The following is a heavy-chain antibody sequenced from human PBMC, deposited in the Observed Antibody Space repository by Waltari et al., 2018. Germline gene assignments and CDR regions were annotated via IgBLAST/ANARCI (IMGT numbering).Heavy chain of an antibody. Sequence: QVEESGGGVVQPGGSLRLSCVASGYPFNNYGMHWVRQAPGNGLEWLAGISSDGSGKYYADSMKGRFTMSRDNSKNTVYLQMNSLRPEDTAVYYCAKAGGIYNYPLDPWGQGTLVTVSS. CDR1: GYPFNNYG. CDR2: ISSDGSGK. CDR3: AKAGGIYNYPLDP. J-gene: IGHJ5*02. D-gene: IGHD1-26*01. V-gene: IGHV3-30*18.